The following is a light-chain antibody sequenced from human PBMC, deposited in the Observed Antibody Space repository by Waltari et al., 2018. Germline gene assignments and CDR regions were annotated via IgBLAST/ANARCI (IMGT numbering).Light chain of an antibody. V-gene: IGKV1-39*01. CDR3: QQSYSTWT. J-gene: IGKJ1*01. Sequence: DIQMNPSPSSLSASVGSRVTITCPARQNISSYLNWYQQKPGKAPKLMIYAASSLQSGVPSSFSGSGSGTDFTLTISSLQPEDFATYYCQQSYSTWTFGQGTKEEIK. CDR2: AAS. CDR1: QNISSY.